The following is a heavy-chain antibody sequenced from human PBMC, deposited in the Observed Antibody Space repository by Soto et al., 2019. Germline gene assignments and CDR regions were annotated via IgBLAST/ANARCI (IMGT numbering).Heavy chain of an antibody. Sequence: PVGSLRLSCAASGFTVSSNYMSWVRQAPGKGLEWVSVIYSGGSTYYADSVKGRFTISRDNSKNTLYLQMNSLRAEDTAVYYCAGGGYSTRYYYYYGMDVWGQGTTVTVSS. D-gene: IGHD5-18*01. CDR2: IYSGGST. CDR1: GFTVSSNY. CDR3: AGGGYSTRYYYYYGMDV. J-gene: IGHJ6*02. V-gene: IGHV3-53*01.